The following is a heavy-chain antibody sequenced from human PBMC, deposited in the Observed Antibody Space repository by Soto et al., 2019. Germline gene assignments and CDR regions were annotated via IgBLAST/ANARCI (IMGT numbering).Heavy chain of an antibody. Sequence: VQVQESGPGLVKPSETLSLTCTVSGGSISDHYWHWFRQSVGKRLEWIGRIHSGGATDYSPSLRSRLDMSIDTSKNQLSLRLNYMTAADTAVYYCARISGGPICWGRGTLVTVSS. V-gene: IGHV4-4*07. D-gene: IGHD2-15*01. CDR1: GGSISDHY. CDR2: IHSGGAT. CDR3: ARISGGPIC. J-gene: IGHJ4*02.